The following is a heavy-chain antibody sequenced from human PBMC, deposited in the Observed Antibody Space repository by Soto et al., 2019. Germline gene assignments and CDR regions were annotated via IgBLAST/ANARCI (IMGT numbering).Heavy chain of an antibody. V-gene: IGHV4-31*03. CDR2: IYYSGST. Sequence: QVQLQESGPGLVKPSQTLSLTCTVSGGSISSGGYYWSWIRQHPGKGLEWIGYIYYSGSTYYNPSLKRRVTISVDTSKNQFSLKLSSVTAADTAVYYCARCFYGSGRGAGLDFDYWGQGTLVTVSS. CDR1: GGSISSGGYY. CDR3: ARCFYGSGRGAGLDFDY. J-gene: IGHJ4*02. D-gene: IGHD3-10*01.